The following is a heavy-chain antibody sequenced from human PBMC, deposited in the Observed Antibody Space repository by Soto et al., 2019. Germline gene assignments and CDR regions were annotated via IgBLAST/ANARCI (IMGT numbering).Heavy chain of an antibody. D-gene: IGHD3-10*01. Sequence: EVQLVESGGGLVQPGGSLRLSCAASGFTFSSYEMSWVRQAPGTALEWFSYISSSGSTIYSADSVKGRFTISINNAKNALYLQMNSLRAENTAVYYCARDGPIYGSGSSHCAYWGHGTLVIVSA. J-gene: IGHJ4*01. V-gene: IGHV3-48*03. CDR3: ARDGPIYGSGSSHCAY. CDR2: ISSSGSTI. CDR1: GFTFSSYE.